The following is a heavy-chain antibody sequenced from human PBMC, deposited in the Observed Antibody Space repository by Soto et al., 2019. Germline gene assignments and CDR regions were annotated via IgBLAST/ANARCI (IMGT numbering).Heavy chain of an antibody. J-gene: IGHJ6*02. CDR3: AAGGGNWNELYYDYYGMDV. Sequence: QMQLVQSGPEVKKPGTSVKVSCKASGFTFTSSAVQWVRQARGQRLEWIGWIVVGSGNTNYAQKFQERVTITRDMSTSTAYMELSSLRSEDTAVYYCAAGGGNWNELYYDYYGMDVWGQGTTVTVSS. V-gene: IGHV1-58*01. CDR2: IVVGSGNT. D-gene: IGHD1-20*01. CDR1: GFTFTSSA.